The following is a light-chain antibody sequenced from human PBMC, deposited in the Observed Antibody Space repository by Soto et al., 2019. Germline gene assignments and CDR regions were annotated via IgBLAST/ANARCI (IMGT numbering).Light chain of an antibody. CDR1: QSLVFSDGKTY. J-gene: IGKJ1*01. V-gene: IGKV2D-29*01. CDR3: MQTVAHPWT. CDR2: GVS. Sequence: EIVMTPTPLSLSVTPGQPASISCKSSQSLVFSDGKTYFYWYVQKPGQPPQLLIYGVSNRLSGVTDRFSGSGSATDFTLTISRVEAEDVGVYYCMQTVAHPWTFGQGTKMEVK.